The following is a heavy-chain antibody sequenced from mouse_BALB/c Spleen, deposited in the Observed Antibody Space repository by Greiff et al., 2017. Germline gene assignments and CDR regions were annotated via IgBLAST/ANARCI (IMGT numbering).Heavy chain of an antibody. CDR2: ISDGGSYT. Sequence: EVKVVESGGGLVKPGGSLKLSCAASGFTFSDYYMYWVRQTPEKRLEWVATISDGGSYTYYPDSVKGRFTISRDNAKNNLYLQMSSLKSEDTAMYYCAREDRYHYAMDYWGQGTSVTVSS. V-gene: IGHV5-4*02. CDR3: AREDRYHYAMDY. J-gene: IGHJ4*01. D-gene: IGHD2-14*01. CDR1: GFTFSDYY.